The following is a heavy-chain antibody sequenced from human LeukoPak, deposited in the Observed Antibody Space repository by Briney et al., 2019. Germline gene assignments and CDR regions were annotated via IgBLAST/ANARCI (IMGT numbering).Heavy chain of an antibody. J-gene: IGHJ4*02. CDR1: GGSISSYY. CDR3: ARDGWFGELFSFDY. D-gene: IGHD3-10*01. Sequence: SETLSLTCTVSGGSISSYYWSWIRQPAGKGLEWIGRIYTSGSTNYNPSLKSRVTMSVDTSKNQFPLKLSSVTAADTAVYYCARDGWFGELFSFDYWGQGTLVTVSS. CDR2: IYTSGST. V-gene: IGHV4-4*07.